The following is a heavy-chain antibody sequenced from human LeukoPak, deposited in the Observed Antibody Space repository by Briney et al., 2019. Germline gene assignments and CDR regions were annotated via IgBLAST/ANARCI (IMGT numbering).Heavy chain of an antibody. D-gene: IGHD4-23*01. CDR2: ISGTTDGP. CDR3: AKDPLGYGGHYFDN. Sequence: GGSLRLSCAASGFSFSSYSMHWVRQARGKGLEWVSTISGTTDGPYYADSVKGRFTTSRDNSKNTMYLQINNVRAEDTAVYYCAKDPLGYGGHYFDNWGQGTRVTVSS. V-gene: IGHV3-23*01. CDR1: GFSFSSYS. J-gene: IGHJ4*02.